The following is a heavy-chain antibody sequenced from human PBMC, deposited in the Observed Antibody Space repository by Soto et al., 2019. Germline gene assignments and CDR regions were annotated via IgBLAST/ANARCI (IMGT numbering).Heavy chain of an antibody. CDR2: INSDGSST. J-gene: IGHJ6*02. D-gene: IGHD1-20*01. CDR1: GFTFSSYW. V-gene: IGHV3-74*01. CDR3: AREGNWNYYYYGMDV. Sequence: EVQLVESGGGLVQPGGSLRLSCAASGFTFSSYWMHWVRQAPGKGLVWVSRINSDGSSTSYADSVKGRFTISRDNAKNTLYLQMNSLRAEDTAVYYCAREGNWNYYYYGMDVWGQGTTVTVSS.